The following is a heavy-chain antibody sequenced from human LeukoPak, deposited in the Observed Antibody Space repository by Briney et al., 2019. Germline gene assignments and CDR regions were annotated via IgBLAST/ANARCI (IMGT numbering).Heavy chain of an antibody. CDR1: GFTFSNYG. D-gene: IGHD6-13*01. Sequence: GGSLRLSCAASGFTFSNYGMHWVRQAPGKGLEWVAVISYDGSNKYYADSVKGRFTISRDNSKNTLYLQMNSLRAEDTAVYYCATSSWWYYFDYWGQGTLVTVSS. CDR3: ATSSWWYYFDY. J-gene: IGHJ4*02. V-gene: IGHV3-30*03. CDR2: ISYDGSNK.